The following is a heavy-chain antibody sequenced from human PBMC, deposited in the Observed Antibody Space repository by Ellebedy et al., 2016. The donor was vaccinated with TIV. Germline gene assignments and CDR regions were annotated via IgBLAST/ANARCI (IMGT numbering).Heavy chain of an antibody. J-gene: IGHJ4*02. CDR1: GYIFTAYY. D-gene: IGHD3-10*01. CDR3: ARGGGPGTYYSFDH. CDR2: INSDSGGT. V-gene: IGHV1-2*02. Sequence: ASVKVSCKTSGYIFTAYYIHWVRQAPGQGLEWMGWINSDSGGTNFPQKFQGRVTMTRDTSINTAYMELSSLRSDDTAVYYCARGGGPGTYYSFDHWGQGALVTVYS.